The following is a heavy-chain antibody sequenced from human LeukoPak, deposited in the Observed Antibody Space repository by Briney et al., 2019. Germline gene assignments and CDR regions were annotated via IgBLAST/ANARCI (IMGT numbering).Heavy chain of an antibody. CDR1: GGSISSGSYY. CDR3: AVTWNADRTFAP. J-gene: IGHJ5*02. CDR2: IYYLGST. D-gene: IGHD1-1*01. Sequence: SETLSLTCTVSGGSISSGSYYYSWIRQPAGKGLEWIGHIYYLGSTSYNPSLRSRVTISMDASKNQFPLTLTSVTAADTAVYYCAVTWNADRTFAPWGQGILVTVS. V-gene: IGHV4-61*10.